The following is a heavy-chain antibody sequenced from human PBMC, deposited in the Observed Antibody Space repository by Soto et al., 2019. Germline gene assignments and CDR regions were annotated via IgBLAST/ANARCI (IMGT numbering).Heavy chain of an antibody. CDR3: ARGATEYYFDY. V-gene: IGHV4-31*03. J-gene: IGHJ4*02. Sequence: LSLTCTVSGGSIGSGGYYWSWSRQHPGKGLEWIGYIYYSGSTYYNPSLKSRVTISVDTSKNQFSLKLSSVTAADTAVYYCARGATEYYFDYWGQRTLVAVSS. CDR2: IYYSGST. CDR1: GGSIGSGGYY.